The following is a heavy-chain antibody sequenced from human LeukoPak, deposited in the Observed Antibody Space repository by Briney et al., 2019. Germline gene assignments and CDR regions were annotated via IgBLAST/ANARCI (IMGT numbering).Heavy chain of an antibody. CDR1: GFTFSSYA. CDR3: ARDPNSSGWSQYSFDY. CDR2: ISGSGGST. V-gene: IGHV3-23*01. Sequence: GGSLRLSCAASGFTFSSYAMSWVRQAPGKGLEWVSAISGSGGSTYYADSVKGRFTISRDNSKNTLYLQMNSLRAEDTAVYYCARDPNSSGWSQYSFDYWGQGTLVTVSS. D-gene: IGHD6-19*01. J-gene: IGHJ4*02.